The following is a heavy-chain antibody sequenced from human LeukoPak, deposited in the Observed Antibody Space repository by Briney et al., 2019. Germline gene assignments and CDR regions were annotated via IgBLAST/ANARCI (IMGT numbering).Heavy chain of an antibody. J-gene: IGHJ4*02. CDR2: IYPGDSDT. CDR1: GYSFTSYW. D-gene: IGHD3-22*01. Sequence: GESLKISCKGSGYSFTSYWIGWVRQMPGKGLEWMGIIYPGDSDTRYSPSFQGQVTISADKSISTAYLQWSSLKASDTAMYYCARRGRGYYYDSSVYYYVDYWGQGTMVTVSS. CDR3: ARRGRGYYYDSSVYYYVDY. V-gene: IGHV5-51*01.